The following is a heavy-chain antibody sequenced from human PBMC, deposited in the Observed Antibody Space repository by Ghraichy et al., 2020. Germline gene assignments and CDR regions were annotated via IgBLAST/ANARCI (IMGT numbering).Heavy chain of an antibody. J-gene: IGHJ3*02. Sequence: SQTLSLTCTVSGGSISSYYWSWIQQPPGKGLEWIGYIYYSGSTNYNPSLKSRVTISVDTSKNQFSLKLSSVTAADTAVYYCATSYNWNDEGGDLLPFDIWGQGTMVTVSS. V-gene: IGHV4-59*01. CDR1: GGSISSYY. CDR2: IYYSGST. D-gene: IGHD1-1*01. CDR3: ATSYNWNDEGGDLLPFDI.